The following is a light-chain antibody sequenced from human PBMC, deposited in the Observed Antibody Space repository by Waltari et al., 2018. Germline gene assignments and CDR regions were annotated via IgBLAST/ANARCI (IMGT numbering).Light chain of an antibody. CDR3: QQYYEWQT. CDR2: DVS. V-gene: IGKV3D-15*01. CDR1: ETVTSH. Sequence: EIVMTQSPAVLSVSPGQRATHSCRASETVTSHLAWYQQKPGQAPRLLIYDVSTRAAGTPARFSGSGSETEFTLTVTSLQSEDCAVYYCQQYYEWQTFGPGTKVEIK. J-gene: IGKJ1*01.